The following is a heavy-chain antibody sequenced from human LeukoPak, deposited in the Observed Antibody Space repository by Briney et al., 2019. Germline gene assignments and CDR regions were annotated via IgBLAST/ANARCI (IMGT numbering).Heavy chain of an antibody. CDR2: IYYSGST. J-gene: IGHJ5*02. CDR3: ARGSRDYYGSGSRPGRWFDP. CDR1: GGSISSSSYY. V-gene: IGHV4-61*01. Sequence: PSETLSLTCTVSGGSISSSSYYWSWIRQPPGKGLEWIGYIYYSGSTNYNPSLKSRVTISVDTSKNQFSLKLSSVTAADTAVYYCARGSRDYYGSGSRPGRWFDPWGQGTLVTVSS. D-gene: IGHD3-10*01.